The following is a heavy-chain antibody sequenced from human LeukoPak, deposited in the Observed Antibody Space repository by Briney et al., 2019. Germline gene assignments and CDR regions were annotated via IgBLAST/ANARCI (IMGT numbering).Heavy chain of an antibody. J-gene: IGHJ5*02. CDR2: RYYRSKWYN. D-gene: IGHD6-13*01. CDR1: GDSVSSNSAA. CDR3: ASGSSSWDLSYNWFDP. Sequence: SQTLSLTCAISGDSVSSNSAAWNWIRQSPSRGLEWLGRRYYRSKWYNDYAVSVKSRITINPDTSKNQFSLQLNSVTPEDTAVYYCASGSSSWDLSYNWFDPWGQGTLVTVSS. V-gene: IGHV6-1*01.